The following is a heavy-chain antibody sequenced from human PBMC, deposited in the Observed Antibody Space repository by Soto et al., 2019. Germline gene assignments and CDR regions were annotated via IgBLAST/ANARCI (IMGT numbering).Heavy chain of an antibody. CDR3: ARFYQLEAGSNYQNWFDP. CDR1: GGSISSGGYY. D-gene: IGHD1-1*01. J-gene: IGHJ5*02. CDR2: IYYSGST. Sequence: LSLTCTVSGGSISSGGYYWSWIRQHPGKGLEWIGYIYYSGSTYYNPSLKSRVTISVDTSKNQFSLKLSSVTAADTAVYYCARFYQLEAGSNYQNWFDPWGQGTLVTVSS. V-gene: IGHV4-31*03.